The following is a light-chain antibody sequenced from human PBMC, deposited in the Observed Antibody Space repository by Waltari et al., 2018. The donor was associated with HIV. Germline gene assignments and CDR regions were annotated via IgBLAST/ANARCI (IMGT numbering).Light chain of an antibody. J-gene: IGKJ1*01. CDR2: GAT. CDR3: HQYGSSFWT. Sequence: EIVLSPSPGTLSSSPGERATLSCVTSEAIKRTYLSWYQQKDGQAPRLLIYGATNRAPCIPDRFSGSGSGTEFNLTINGLETEDLVVYYCHQYGSSFWTFGQGTKVEGK. V-gene: IGKV3-20*01. CDR1: EAIKRTY.